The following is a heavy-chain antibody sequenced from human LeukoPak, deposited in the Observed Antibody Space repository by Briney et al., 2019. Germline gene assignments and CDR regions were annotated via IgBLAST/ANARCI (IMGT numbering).Heavy chain of an antibody. CDR2: ISYDGSKK. CDR3: AKDRSSSWAFDY. V-gene: IGHV3-30*18. CDR1: GSTFSSNG. J-gene: IGHJ4*02. Sequence: GGSLRLSCAASGSTFSSNGMHWVRQAPGKGLEGVAVISYDGSKKYYADSVKGRFTVSRDDSKNTLYLQMNSLRAEDAAVYYCAKDRSSSWAFDYWGQGTLVTVSS. D-gene: IGHD6-13*01.